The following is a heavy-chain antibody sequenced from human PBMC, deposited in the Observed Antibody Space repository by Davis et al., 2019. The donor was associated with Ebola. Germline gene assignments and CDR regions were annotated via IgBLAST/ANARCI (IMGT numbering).Heavy chain of an antibody. CDR1: GGSISSSSYY. V-gene: IGHV4-39*01. CDR3: ARMFSPYYDFWSGYLEGYYYYGMDV. CDR2: IYYSGST. J-gene: IGHJ6*02. D-gene: IGHD3-3*01. Sequence: MPSETLSLTCTVSGGSISSSSYYWGWIRQPPGKGLEWIGSIYYSGSTYYNPSLKSRVTISVETSKNQFSLKLSSVTAADTAVYYCARMFSPYYDFWSGYLEGYYYYGMDVWGQGTTVTVSS.